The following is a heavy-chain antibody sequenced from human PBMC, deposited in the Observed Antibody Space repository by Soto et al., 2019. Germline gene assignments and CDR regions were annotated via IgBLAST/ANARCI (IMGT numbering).Heavy chain of an antibody. CDR2: ISYDGSNK. D-gene: IGHD1-20*01. Sequence: GGSLRLSCAASGFTFSSYAMHWVRQAPGKGLEWVAVISYDGSNKYYADSVKGRFTISRDNSKNTLYLQMNSLRAEDTAVYYCARDLTGSGVCMDVWGQGTTVTVSS. CDR3: ARDLTGSGVCMDV. V-gene: IGHV3-30-3*01. CDR1: GFTFSSYA. J-gene: IGHJ6*02.